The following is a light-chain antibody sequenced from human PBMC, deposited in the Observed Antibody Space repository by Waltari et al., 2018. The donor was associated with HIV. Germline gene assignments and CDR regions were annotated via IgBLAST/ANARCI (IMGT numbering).Light chain of an antibody. Sequence: QPVLAQPPSVSGAPGQTTTISCTGGSTNIGANFDVHWYHKLPGTAPRLLVYGDTRRPSGAPDRISGCKSATSASLAISGLRAEDEGDYYCQSYDSDLNAWVFGGGTTLTVL. CDR1: STNIGANFD. CDR3: QSYDSDLNAWV. V-gene: IGLV1-40*01. CDR2: GDT. J-gene: IGLJ3*02.